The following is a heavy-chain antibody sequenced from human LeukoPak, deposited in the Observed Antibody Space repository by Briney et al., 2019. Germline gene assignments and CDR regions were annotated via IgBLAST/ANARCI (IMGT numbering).Heavy chain of an antibody. J-gene: IGHJ5*02. V-gene: IGHV4-59*03. D-gene: IGHD2-2*01. CDR3: AATLTYCTATSCDPSTFDP. Sequence: SETLSLTCTVSGGSISSFYWSWIRQPPGKGLEWIGYIYYSGSTNYNPSLKSRVTISVDKSRNQFSLKLNSVTAADTAVYYCAATLTYCTATSCDPSTFDPWGQGTLVIVSS. CDR1: GGSISSFY. CDR2: IYYSGST.